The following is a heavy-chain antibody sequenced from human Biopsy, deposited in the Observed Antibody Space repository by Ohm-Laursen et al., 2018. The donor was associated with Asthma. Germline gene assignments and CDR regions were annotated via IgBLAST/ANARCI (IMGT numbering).Heavy chain of an antibody. V-gene: IGHV3-53*01. CDR2: IYSGGTS. J-gene: IGHJ4*02. D-gene: IGHD1-20*01. CDR1: GFAVSRDY. CDR3: ARGDRSNWSHYYFDY. Sequence: SLRLSCAASGFAVSRDYMFWVRQAPGKGLEWVSVIYSGGTSHTADSVRGLFTISRDYSKNTLYLQMHSLIAEDTAVYYCARGDRSNWSHYYFDYWGQGTLVTVSS.